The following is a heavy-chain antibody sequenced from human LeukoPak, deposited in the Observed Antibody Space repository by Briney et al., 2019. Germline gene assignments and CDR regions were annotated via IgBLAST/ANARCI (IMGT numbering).Heavy chain of an antibody. CDR3: ARAAELARGTFDI. CDR2: IYSGDSDT. CDR1: GFTFTDYW. V-gene: IGHV5-51*01. J-gene: IGHJ3*02. Sequence: PGESLKISCQGFGFTFTDYWIGWVRQLPGKGLEWMGVIYSGDSDTRYSPSFQGQVTISVDDSSRTAYLQWSSLKASDTAMYHCARAAELARGTFDIWGLGTMVTVSS. D-gene: IGHD3-10*01.